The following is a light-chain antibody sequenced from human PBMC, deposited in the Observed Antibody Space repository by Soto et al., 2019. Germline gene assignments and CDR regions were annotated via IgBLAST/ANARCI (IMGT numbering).Light chain of an antibody. V-gene: IGKV3-15*01. CDR2: GAS. J-gene: IGKJ1*01. CDR1: QSVSSN. CDR3: QQYNNWPTWT. Sequence: EIVMTQSPATLSVSPGERATLSCRASQSVSSNLAWYQQKPGQAPRLLIYGASTRATGIPARFSGSGSGTEFTLTISSLQFEDFAVYYCQQYNNWPTWTFGQGTKVEI.